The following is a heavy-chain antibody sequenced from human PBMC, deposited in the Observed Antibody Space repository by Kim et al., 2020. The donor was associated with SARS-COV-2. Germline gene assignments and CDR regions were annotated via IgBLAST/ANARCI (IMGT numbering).Heavy chain of an antibody. D-gene: IGHD3-10*01. J-gene: IGHJ4*02. V-gene: IGHV1-46*01. CDR1: GYTFTSYY. Sequence: ASVKVSCKASGYTFTSYYMHWVRQAPGQGLEWMGIINPSGGSTSYAQKFQGRVTMTRDTSTSTVYMELSSLRSEDTAVYYCARDRKVRGVYRGGGLFDYWGQGTLVTVSS. CDR3: ARDRKVRGVYRGGGLFDY. CDR2: INPSGGST.